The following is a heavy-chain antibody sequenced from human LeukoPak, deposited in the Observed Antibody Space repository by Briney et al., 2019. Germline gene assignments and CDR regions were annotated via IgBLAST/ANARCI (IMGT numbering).Heavy chain of an antibody. J-gene: IGHJ4*02. V-gene: IGHV1-46*01. CDR1: GYTFTSYY. CDR3: ARAFYDSSGYYSPFDY. Sequence: ASVKVSCKASGYTFTSYYMHWVRQAPGQGLEWMGIINPSGGSTSYAQKFQGRVTMPRDTSTSTVYMELSSLRSEDTAVYYCARAFYDSSGYYSPFDYWGQGTLVTVSS. D-gene: IGHD3-22*01. CDR2: INPSGGST.